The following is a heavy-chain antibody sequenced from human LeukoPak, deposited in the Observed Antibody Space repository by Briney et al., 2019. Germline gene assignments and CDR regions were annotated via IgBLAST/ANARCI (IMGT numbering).Heavy chain of an antibody. J-gene: IGHJ4*02. CDR1: GFTFSSCG. Sequence: GGSLRLSCAASGFTFSSCGMHWVRQAPGKGLEWVAFIHYDGSNNYYADSVKGRFTISRDNSKNTLYLQMNTLRADDTAVYYCAKDHGSSDWYYFDYWGQGTLVTVSS. CDR3: AKDHGSSDWYYFDY. D-gene: IGHD6-13*01. CDR2: IHYDGSNN. V-gene: IGHV3-30*02.